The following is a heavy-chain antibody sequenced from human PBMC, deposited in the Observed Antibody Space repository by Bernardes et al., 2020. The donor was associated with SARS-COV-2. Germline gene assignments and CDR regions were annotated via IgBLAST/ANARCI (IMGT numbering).Heavy chain of an antibody. CDR2: IDNRGNT. V-gene: IGHV4-59*01. CDR3: ARHGAGEDLSYFDY. Sequence: SETLSLNCTVSGGSISGYYLSWMRQAPEMRLEWIGYIDNRGNTKFNPSLKSRVTISVDTSKNQFSLKVTSVTAADTAMYYCARHGAGEDLSYFDYWGRGTLVTVSS. D-gene: IGHD3-16*01. CDR1: GGSISGYY. J-gene: IGHJ4*02.